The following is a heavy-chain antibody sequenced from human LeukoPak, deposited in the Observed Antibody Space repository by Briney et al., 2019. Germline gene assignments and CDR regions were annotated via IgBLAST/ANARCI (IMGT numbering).Heavy chain of an antibody. CDR3: AREEYFQESNGYSYYFHS. J-gene: IGHJ4*02. D-gene: IGHD3-22*01. Sequence: PSETLSVTHTHSLGSLGRDLRWIRQSAGKGLEWIGRIYKSGSTNYNPSFRRRVTMSVDTSKNQFSLSVTSVTAADTAVYYCAREEYFQESNGYSYYFHSWGQGSLFTVSS. V-gene: IGHV4-4*07. CDR1: LGSLGRDL. CDR2: IYKSGST.